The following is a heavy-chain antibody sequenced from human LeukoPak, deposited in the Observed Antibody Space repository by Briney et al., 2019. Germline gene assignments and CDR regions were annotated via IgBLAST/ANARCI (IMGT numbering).Heavy chain of an antibody. Sequence: SETLSLTCTVSSASITSSPYFWGWIRQSPGKGLEWIGSISYSGSTYYNPSLKSRVTISVDTSKNQFSLKLSSVTAADTAVYYCARDGIGSSTPFDYWGQGTLVTVSS. CDR2: ISYSGST. V-gene: IGHV4-39*07. D-gene: IGHD6-6*01. J-gene: IGHJ4*02. CDR3: ARDGIGSSTPFDY. CDR1: SASITSSPYF.